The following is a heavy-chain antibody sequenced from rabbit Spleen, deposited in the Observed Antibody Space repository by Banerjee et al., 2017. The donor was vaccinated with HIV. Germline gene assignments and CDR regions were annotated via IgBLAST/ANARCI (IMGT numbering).Heavy chain of an antibody. D-gene: IGHD2-1*01. CDR1: GFSFSSNYW. CDR2: IDAGSSGST. CDR3: ARILSGHDYGDL. Sequence: QEQLEESGGDLVKPEGSLTLTCTASGFSFSSNYWICWVRQAPGKGLEWIACIDAGSSGSTYYANWAKGRFTISKTSSTTVTLRMTSLTAADTAIYFCARILSGHDYGDLWGQGTLVTVS. J-gene: IGHJ3*01. V-gene: IGHV1S45*01.